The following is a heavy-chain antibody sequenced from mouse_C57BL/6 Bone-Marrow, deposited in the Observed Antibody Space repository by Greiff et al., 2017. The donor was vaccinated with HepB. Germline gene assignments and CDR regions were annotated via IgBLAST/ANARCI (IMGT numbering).Heavy chain of an antibody. CDR2: IRSKSNNYAT. J-gene: IGHJ1*03. Sequence: DVKLVVSGGGLVQPKGSLKLSCAASGFSFNTYAMNWVRQAPGTGLEWVARIRSKSNNYATYYADSVKDRFTITRDDSESMLYLQMNNLKTEDTAMYYCRSLYYGPYWYVDVWGTGTTVTVSS. CDR1: GFSFNTYA. D-gene: IGHD1-1*01. V-gene: IGHV10-1*01. CDR3: RSLYYGPYWYVDV.